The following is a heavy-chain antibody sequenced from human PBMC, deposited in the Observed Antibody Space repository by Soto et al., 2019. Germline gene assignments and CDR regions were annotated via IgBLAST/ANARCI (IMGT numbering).Heavy chain of an antibody. D-gene: IGHD3-10*01. Sequence: LTIKFPSPGLSLSKETQGVGWIRQPPGKALEWLALIYWNDYKRYSPSLKSRLTITKDTSKNQVVLTMTNMGPVDTGTYYCAYGIVYDSENYYLQNGFDPSGQALLLTVYS. CDR1: GLSLSKETQG. J-gene: IGHJ5*02. CDR3: AYGIVYDSENYYLQNGFDP. CDR2: IYWNDYK. V-gene: IGHV2-5*01.